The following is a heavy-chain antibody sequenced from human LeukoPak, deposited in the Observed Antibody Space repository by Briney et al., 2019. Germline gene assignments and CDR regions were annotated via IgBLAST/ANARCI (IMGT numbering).Heavy chain of an antibody. CDR3: ARGGGDSGLYFAY. J-gene: IGHJ4*02. CDR2: INPQSGAT. CDR1: GYSFTGFY. V-gene: IGHV1-2*02. D-gene: IGHD5-12*01. Sequence: GASVKVSCKASGYSFTGFYIHWVRQAPGQGLEWMAWINPQSGATNYAQKLKGRITATRDMSITTAYMEMTTLRSDDTAVYYCARGGGDSGLYFAYWGQGTLVTVSS.